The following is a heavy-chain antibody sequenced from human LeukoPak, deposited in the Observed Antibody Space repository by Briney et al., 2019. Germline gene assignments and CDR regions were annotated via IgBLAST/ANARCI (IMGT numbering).Heavy chain of an antibody. Sequence: ASVKVSCKASGYTFTSYGISWVRQAPGQGLEWMGWISAYNGNTNYAQKLQGRATMTTDTSTSTAYMVLRSLRSDDTAVYYCARALYCSSTSCYTVHWYFDLWGRGTLVTVSS. J-gene: IGHJ2*01. CDR1: GYTFTSYG. V-gene: IGHV1-18*01. D-gene: IGHD2-2*02. CDR2: ISAYNGNT. CDR3: ARALYCSSTSCYTVHWYFDL.